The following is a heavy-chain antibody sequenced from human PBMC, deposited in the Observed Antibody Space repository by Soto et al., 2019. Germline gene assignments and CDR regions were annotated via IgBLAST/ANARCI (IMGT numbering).Heavy chain of an antibody. CDR2: IIPIFGTA. V-gene: IGHV1-69*13. D-gene: IGHD4-17*01. CDR3: ATSTVLTRFSDAFDI. J-gene: IGHJ3*02. CDR1: GGTFSSYA. Sequence: VASVKVSCKASGGTFSSYAISWVRQAPGQGLEWMGGIIPIFGTANYAQKFQGRVTITADESTSTAYMELSSLRSEDTAVYYCATSTVLTRFSDAFDIWGQGPMVTV.